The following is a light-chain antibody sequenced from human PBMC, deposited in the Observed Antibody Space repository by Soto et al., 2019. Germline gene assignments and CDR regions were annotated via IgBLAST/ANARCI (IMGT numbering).Light chain of an antibody. CDR1: SSDFESYNL. CDR3: CSYAGGGTFYV. J-gene: IGLJ1*01. V-gene: IGLV2-23*03. Sequence: QSALTQPASVSGSPGQSITISCTGTSSDFESYNLVSWYQQHPGKAPKLMIYEGTKRPSGVSNRFSGSKSGNAASLTISGLQAEDEADYYCCSYAGGGTFYVFGTGTKVTVL. CDR2: EGT.